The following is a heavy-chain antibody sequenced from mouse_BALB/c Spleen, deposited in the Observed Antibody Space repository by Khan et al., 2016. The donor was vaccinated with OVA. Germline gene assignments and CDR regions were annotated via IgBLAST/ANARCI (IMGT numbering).Heavy chain of an antibody. CDR2: INTYTGEP. CDR3: ARLPYFSDVLDN. D-gene: IGHD2-10*01. Sequence: QIQLVQSGPAVKKPGETVTISCTSSGHTFTKFGMNWVKQAPGKGLKWMGWINTYTGEPTYADDFNGRFAFSLETAASTAYLQINNLKTEDTATYCCARLPYFSDVLDNWGQGTSVTVSS. CDR1: GHTFTKFG. J-gene: IGHJ4*01. V-gene: IGHV9-3-1*01.